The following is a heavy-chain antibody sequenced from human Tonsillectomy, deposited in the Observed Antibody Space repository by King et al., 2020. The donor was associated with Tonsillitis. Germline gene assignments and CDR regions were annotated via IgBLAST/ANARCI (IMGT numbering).Heavy chain of an antibody. CDR3: ARDRPCSSASCYGGSWFDP. Sequence: QLVQSGAEVKKPGASVKVSCKASGYTFTSYYMHWVRQAPGQGLEWMGMINPSGGTTSYAQKFQGRVTMNRDTSTNTVYMELSSLRSEDTAVYYCARDRPCSSASCYGGSWFDPWGQGTLVTVCS. V-gene: IGHV1-46*01. J-gene: IGHJ5*02. CDR2: INPSGGTT. CDR1: GYTFTSYY. D-gene: IGHD2-2*01.